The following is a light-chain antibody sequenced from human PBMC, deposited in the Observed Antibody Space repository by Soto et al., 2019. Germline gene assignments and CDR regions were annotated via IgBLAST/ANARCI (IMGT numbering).Light chain of an antibody. CDR1: QSVSSN. J-gene: IGKJ4*01. Sequence: EIVMTQSPATLSVSPGERATLSCRASQSVSSNLAWYQQKPGQAPRLLIYGASTRATGIPARFSGSGSGTEFTLTIRSLQSEDFAVYYCQQNNNWPPLTFGGGTKVEIK. CDR3: QQNNNWPPLT. CDR2: GAS. V-gene: IGKV3-15*01.